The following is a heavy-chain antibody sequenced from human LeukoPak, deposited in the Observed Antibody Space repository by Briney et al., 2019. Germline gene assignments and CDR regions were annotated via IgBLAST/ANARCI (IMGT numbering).Heavy chain of an antibody. CDR2: IIPILGIA. CDR1: GYIFTELS. D-gene: IGHD3-22*01. CDR3: TLVNTMIVVPLDY. J-gene: IGHJ4*02. Sequence: SVKVSCKVSGYIFTELSMHWVRQAPGQGLEWMGRIIPILGIANYAQKFQGRVTITADKSTSTAYMELSSLRSEDTAVYYCTLVNTMIVVPLDYWGQGTLVTVSS. V-gene: IGHV1-69*02.